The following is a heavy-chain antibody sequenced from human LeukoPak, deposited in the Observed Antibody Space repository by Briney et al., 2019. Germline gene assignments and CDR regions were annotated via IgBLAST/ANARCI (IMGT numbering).Heavy chain of an antibody. CDR3: AKDTTGHGGAFDI. CDR1: GFTFSSYW. D-gene: IGHD4-11*01. V-gene: IGHV3-7*01. J-gene: IGHJ3*02. Sequence: GGSLRLSCAASGFTFSSYWMSWVRQAPGKGLEWVANIKQDGSEKYYVDSVKGRFTISRDNAKNTLYLQMNSLRAEDTAVYYCAKDTTGHGGAFDIWGQGTMVTVSS. CDR2: IKQDGSEK.